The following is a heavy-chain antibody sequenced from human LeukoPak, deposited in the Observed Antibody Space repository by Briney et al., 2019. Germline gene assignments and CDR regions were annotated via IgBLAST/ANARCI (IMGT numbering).Heavy chain of an antibody. CDR1: GGTFSSYT. J-gene: IGHJ4*02. CDR3: ARDSNVEMATILPDY. CDR2: IIPILGIA. V-gene: IGHV1-69*04. Sequence: GASVRVSCKASGGTFSSYTISWVRQAPGQGLEWMGRIIPILGIANHAQKFQGRVTITADKSTSTAYMELSSLRSEDTAVYYCARDSNVEMATILPDYWGQGTLVTVSS. D-gene: IGHD5-24*01.